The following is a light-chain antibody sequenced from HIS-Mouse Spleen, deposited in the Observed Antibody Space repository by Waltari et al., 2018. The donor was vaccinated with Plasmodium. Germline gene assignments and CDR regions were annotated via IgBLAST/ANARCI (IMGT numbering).Light chain of an antibody. CDR2: KDS. V-gene: IGLV3-27*01. J-gene: IGLJ3*02. Sequence: SYELTQPSSVSVSPGQTARITCSGDVLAKKYARWFQQKPGQAPVLVIYKDSERPSGIPERVAGSSSGTTVTLTSSGDQVEDEADYYCYSAADNNLVFGGGTKLTVL. CDR1: VLAKKY. CDR3: YSAADNNLV.